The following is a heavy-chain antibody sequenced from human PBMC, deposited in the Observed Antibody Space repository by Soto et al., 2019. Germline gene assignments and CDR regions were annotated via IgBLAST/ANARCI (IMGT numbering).Heavy chain of an antibody. CDR3: AKDGRMGRGVMEGYYFDY. CDR1: GFTFSSYA. CDR2: ISGSGGST. Sequence: GGSLRLSCAASGFTFSSYAMSWVRQAPGKGLEWVSAISGSGGSTYYADSVKGRFTISRDNSKNTLYLQMNSLRAEDTAVYYCAKDGRMGRGVMEGYYFDYWGQGTLVTVSS. J-gene: IGHJ4*02. D-gene: IGHD3-10*01. V-gene: IGHV3-23*01.